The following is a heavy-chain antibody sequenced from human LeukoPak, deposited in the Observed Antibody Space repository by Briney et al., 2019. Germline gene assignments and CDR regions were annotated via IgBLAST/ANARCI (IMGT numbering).Heavy chain of an antibody. V-gene: IGHV4-34*01. CDR1: GGSFSGYY. D-gene: IGHD3-3*01. CDR3: VLRFLEWLSYKSTHPMHSDY. CDR2: INHSGST. Sequence: SETLSLTCAVYGGSFSGYYWSWIRQPPGKGLEWIGEINHSGSTNYNPSLKSRVTISVDTSKNQFSLKLSSVTAADTAVYYCVLRFLEWLSYKSTHPMHSDYWGQGTLVTVSS. J-gene: IGHJ4*02.